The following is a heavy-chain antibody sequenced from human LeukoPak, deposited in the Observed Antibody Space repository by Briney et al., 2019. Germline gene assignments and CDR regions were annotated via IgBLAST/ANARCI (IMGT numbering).Heavy chain of an antibody. D-gene: IGHD3-22*01. Sequence: GGSLRLSCAASGFTFSSYSMNWVRQAPGKGLEWVSSISSSSSYIYYADSVKGRFTISRDNAKNSLYLQMNSLRADDTAVYYCAKAPIYDSTGYYREYDYWGQGTLVTVSS. CDR3: AKAPIYDSTGYYREYDY. J-gene: IGHJ4*02. CDR2: ISSSSSYI. V-gene: IGHV3-21*04. CDR1: GFTFSSYS.